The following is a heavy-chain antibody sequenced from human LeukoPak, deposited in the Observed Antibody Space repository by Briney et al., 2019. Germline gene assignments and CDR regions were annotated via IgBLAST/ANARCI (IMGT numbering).Heavy chain of an antibody. CDR3: APLPPGEAFDY. CDR1: GGSISSGGYY. V-gene: IGHV4-30-2*01. Sequence: TSQTLSLTCTVSGGSISSGGYYWSWIRQPPGKGLEWIGYIYHSGSTYYNPSLKSRVTISVDRSKNQFSLKLSSVTAADTAVYYCAPLPPGEAFDYWGQGTLVTVSS. D-gene: IGHD3-10*01. CDR2: IYHSGST. J-gene: IGHJ4*02.